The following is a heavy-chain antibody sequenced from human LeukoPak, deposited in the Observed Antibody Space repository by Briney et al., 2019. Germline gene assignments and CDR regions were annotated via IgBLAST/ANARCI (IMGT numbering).Heavy chain of an antibody. CDR1: GGSISSSDYY. D-gene: IGHD3-22*01. J-gene: IGHJ4*02. V-gene: IGHV4-30-4*01. CDR3: ARDRRGHYDSSGYFDY. CDR2: IYYSGSA. Sequence: SETLSLTCSVSGGSISSSDYYWSWIRQPPGKGLEWIGYIYYSGSANYNPSLKSRVILSVDMSKNQFSLKLSSVTAADTAVNYCARDRRGHYDSSGYFDYWGQGTLVTVSS.